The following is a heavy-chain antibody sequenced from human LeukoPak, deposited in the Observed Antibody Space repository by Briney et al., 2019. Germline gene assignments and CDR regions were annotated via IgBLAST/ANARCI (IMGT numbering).Heavy chain of an antibody. CDR2: IYTSGST. V-gene: IGHV4-61*02. CDR1: GGSISSGSYY. Sequence: SETLSLTCTASGGSISSGSYYWSWIRQPAGKGLEWIGRIYTSGSTNYNPSLKSRVTISVDTSKNQFSLKLSSVTAADTAVYYCARWKVGATVGYFDYWGQGTLVTVSS. J-gene: IGHJ4*02. CDR3: ARWKVGATVGYFDY. D-gene: IGHD1-26*01.